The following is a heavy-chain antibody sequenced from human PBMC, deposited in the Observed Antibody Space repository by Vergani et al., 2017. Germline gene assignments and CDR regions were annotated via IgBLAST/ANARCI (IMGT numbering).Heavy chain of an antibody. Sequence: QVQLQESGPGLVKPSQTLSLTCVVSGDSISAGDFYWSWIRQPPGKGLEWMGYIYPTGSTYYNPSLKSRLTISVDMSKNQFALRLTSVTAADTAVYFCTRDCESAKGDYWYFDVWGRGTLVTISS. V-gene: IGHV4-30-4*08. CDR3: TRDCESAKGDYWYFDV. CDR2: IYPTGST. CDR1: GDSISAGDFY. J-gene: IGHJ2*01. D-gene: IGHD4/OR15-4a*01.